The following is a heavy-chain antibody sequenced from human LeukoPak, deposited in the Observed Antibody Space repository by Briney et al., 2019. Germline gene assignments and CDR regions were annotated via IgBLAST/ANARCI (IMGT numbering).Heavy chain of an antibody. Sequence: SETLSLTCTVSSASISSYYWGWIRQSPGKGQGWIGYIQNTGGTNYNPSLKSRVSISKDTSKNQFSLQVRSVTAADTAVYYCVKHGSGWSFDYWGQGTLVTVSS. D-gene: IGHD6-19*01. V-gene: IGHV4-59*01. CDR1: SASISSYY. CDR2: IQNTGGT. J-gene: IGHJ4*02. CDR3: VKHGSGWSFDY.